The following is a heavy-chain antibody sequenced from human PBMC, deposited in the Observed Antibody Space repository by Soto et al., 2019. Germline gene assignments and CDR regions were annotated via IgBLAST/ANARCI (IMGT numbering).Heavy chain of an antibody. J-gene: IGHJ4*02. CDR2: ISGSGGST. V-gene: IGHV3-23*01. D-gene: IGHD3-22*01. CDR1: GFTFSSYA. CDR3: AGSFKYYYDSSGYYYVH. Sequence: GSLRLSCAASGFTFSSYAMSWVRQAPGKGLEWVSAISGSGGSTYYADSVKGRFTISRDNSKNTLYLQMNSLRAEDTAVYYCAGSFKYYYDSSGYYYVHWGQGTLVTVSS.